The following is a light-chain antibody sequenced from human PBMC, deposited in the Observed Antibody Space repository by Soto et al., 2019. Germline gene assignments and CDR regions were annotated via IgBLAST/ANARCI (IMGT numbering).Light chain of an antibody. CDR3: QQSYNSPPWT. Sequence: DIQMTQSPSSLSASVGDRVTISCRASQTISTSLNWYQQKPGTAPRLLIYRASSVKSGVPPRFSGSGSGRDVTLTISSLRPEDIATYFCQQSYNSPPWTCGQGTKVEVK. J-gene: IGKJ1*01. V-gene: IGKV1-39*01. CDR1: QTISTS. CDR2: RAS.